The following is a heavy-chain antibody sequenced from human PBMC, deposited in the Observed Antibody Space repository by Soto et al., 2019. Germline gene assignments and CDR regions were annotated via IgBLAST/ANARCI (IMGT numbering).Heavy chain of an antibody. V-gene: IGHV4-34*01. CDR1: GGSFSGYY. CDR3: ERGVEGYDFRSDRGSDP. Sequence: PSETLSLTCAVYGGSFSGYYWSWVRQRPGKGLEWIGEINHSGSTNYNPSLKSRVTISVDTSKNQFSLKLSSVTAADTAVYYCERGVEGYDFRSDRGSDPWGQGTLVTVPS. D-gene: IGHD3-3*01. CDR2: INHSGST. J-gene: IGHJ5*02.